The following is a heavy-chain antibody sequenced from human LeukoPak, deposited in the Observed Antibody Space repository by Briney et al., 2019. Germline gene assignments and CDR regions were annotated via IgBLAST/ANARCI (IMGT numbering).Heavy chain of an antibody. D-gene: IGHD4-17*01. V-gene: IGHV4-59*11. CDR3: ARDGDYDWYFDL. CDR2: IYYSGRT. CDR1: GGSISGHY. J-gene: IGHJ2*01. Sequence: SETLSLTCTVSGGSISGHYWSWIRQPPGKGLEWIGYIYYSGRTNYNPSLKSRTTISLDTSKSQFSLKLNSVTAADTAVYYCARDGDYDWYFDLWGRGTLVTVSS.